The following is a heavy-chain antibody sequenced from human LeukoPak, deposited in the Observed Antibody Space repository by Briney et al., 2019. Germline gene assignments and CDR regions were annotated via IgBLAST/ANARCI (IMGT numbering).Heavy chain of an antibody. J-gene: IGHJ3*02. CDR3: ARGLLWFGELPNPGAFDI. Sequence: GGSLRLSCAASGLNFSSRWMNWVRQAPGQGLEWVASIKEDGSEKHYVDSVKGRFTISRDNSKNTLYLQMNSLRAEDTAVYYCARGLLWFGELPNPGAFDIWGQGTMVTVSS. CDR1: GLNFSSRW. CDR2: IKEDGSEK. D-gene: IGHD3-10*01. V-gene: IGHV3-7*03.